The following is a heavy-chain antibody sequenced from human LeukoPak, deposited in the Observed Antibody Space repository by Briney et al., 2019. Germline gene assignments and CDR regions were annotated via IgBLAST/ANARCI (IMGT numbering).Heavy chain of an antibody. CDR1: GFTFSSYG. CDR2: IWYDGSNK. J-gene: IGHJ6*02. CDR3: ARDYYGSGFYYYYGMDV. Sequence: GRSLRLSCAASGFTFSSYGMHWVRQAPGQGLEWVAVIWYDGSNKYYADSVKGRFTISRDNSTNTLYLQMSSLRAEDTAVYYCARDYYGSGFYYYYGMDVWGQGTTVTVSS. V-gene: IGHV3-33*01. D-gene: IGHD3-10*01.